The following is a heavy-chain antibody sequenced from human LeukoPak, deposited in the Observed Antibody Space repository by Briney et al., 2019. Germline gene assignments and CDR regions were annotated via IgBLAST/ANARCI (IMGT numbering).Heavy chain of an antibody. CDR2: INTYNGNA. J-gene: IGHJ4*02. D-gene: IGHD6-19*01. CDR1: GYTXTSYG. CDR3: ASEIEVTGTFDY. V-gene: IGHV1-18*01. Sequence: ASVKVSCKTSGYTXTSYGISWVRQAPGQGLEWMGWINTYNGNANYVQKVQGRVTMTTDRSTSTAYMELRSLRSDDTAIYYCASEIEVTGTFDYWGQGILIAVSS.